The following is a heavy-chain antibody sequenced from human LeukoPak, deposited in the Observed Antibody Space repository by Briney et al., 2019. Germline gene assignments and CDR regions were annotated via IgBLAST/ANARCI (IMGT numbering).Heavy chain of an antibody. V-gene: IGHV1-69*05. CDR1: GGTFSSYA. J-gene: IGHJ6*03. Sequence: GASVKVSCKASGGTFSSYAISWVRQAPGQGLEWMGGIIPIFGTANYAQKFQGRVTITTDESTSTAYMELSSLRSEDTAVYYCARGVVTTLYYYYYYMDVWGKGTTVTVSS. CDR2: IIPIFGTA. D-gene: IGHD2-21*02. CDR3: ARGVVTTLYYYYYYMDV.